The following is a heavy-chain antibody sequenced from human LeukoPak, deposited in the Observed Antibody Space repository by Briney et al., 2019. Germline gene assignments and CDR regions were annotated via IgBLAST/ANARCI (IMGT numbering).Heavy chain of an antibody. V-gene: IGHV4-31*03. CDR1: GGSVCSGEYY. CDR3: ARAESKATDNFDC. Sequence: SETLSLTCTVSGGSVCSGEYYWTWTRQQPGEGLGWIGYNHYSGSAYYTPSLKGRVTISIDTSRNPFSLEVNSVTAADTAVYYCARAESKATDNFDCWGQGTLVTVSS. CDR2: NHYSGSA. J-gene: IGHJ4*02.